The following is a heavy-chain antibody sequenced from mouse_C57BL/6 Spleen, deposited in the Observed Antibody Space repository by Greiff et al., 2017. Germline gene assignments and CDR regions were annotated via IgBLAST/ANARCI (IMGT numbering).Heavy chain of an antibody. D-gene: IGHD3-1*01. Sequence: VQLQQSGAELVRPGTSVKMSCKASGYTFTNYWIGWAKQRPGHGLEWIGDIYPGGGYTNYNEKFKGKATLTADKSSSTAYMQFSSLTSEDSAIYYCARYVGLYAMDYWGQGTSVTVSS. CDR3: ARYVGLYAMDY. CDR1: GYTFTNYW. CDR2: IYPGGGYT. V-gene: IGHV1-63*01. J-gene: IGHJ4*01.